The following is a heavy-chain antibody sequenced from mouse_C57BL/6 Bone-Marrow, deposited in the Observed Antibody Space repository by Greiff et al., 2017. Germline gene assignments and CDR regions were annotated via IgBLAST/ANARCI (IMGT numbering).Heavy chain of an antibody. D-gene: IGHD2-4*01. V-gene: IGHV2-5*01. CDR3: AKPFYYDYDGYDGRRDYYAMDY. CDR2: IWRGGST. J-gene: IGHJ4*01. CDR1: GFSLTSYG. Sequence: VQLQQSGPGLVQPSQSLSITCTVSGFSLTSYGVHWVRQSPGKGLEWLGVIWRGGSTDYNAAFMSRLSITKDNSKSQVFFKMNSLQADDTAIYYCAKPFYYDYDGYDGRRDYYAMDYWGQGTSVTVSS.